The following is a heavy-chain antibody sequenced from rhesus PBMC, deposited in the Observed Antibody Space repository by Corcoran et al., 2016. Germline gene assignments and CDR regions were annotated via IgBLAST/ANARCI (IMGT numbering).Heavy chain of an antibody. CDR3: TRGGYSGSMDV. D-gene: IGHD6-25*01. CDR2: IKNKAVGGTA. V-gene: IGHV3S11*01. J-gene: IGHJ5-1*01. Sequence: QLVESGGGLVQPGGSLRLSCAASGFTFSDYWMSWVRQAPGKGLEWVAFIKNKAVGGTAAYAESVQGRFTISRDYSMHTLYLQMNSLKTEDTAVYYCTRGGYSGSMDVWGPGVLVTVSS. CDR1: GFTFSDYW.